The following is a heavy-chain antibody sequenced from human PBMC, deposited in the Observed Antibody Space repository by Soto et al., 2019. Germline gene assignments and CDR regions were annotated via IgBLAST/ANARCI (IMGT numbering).Heavy chain of an antibody. J-gene: IGHJ6*02. Sequence: TSETLSLTCAVYGGSFSGYYWSWIRQPPGKGLEWIGEFNHSGSTNYNPSLKSRVTISVDTSKNQFSLKLSSVTAADTAVYYCARGRAAVNLEPEGYYYYGMDVWGQGTTVTVSS. CDR3: ARGRAAVNLEPEGYYYYGMDV. D-gene: IGHD1-1*01. CDR1: GGSFSGYY. V-gene: IGHV4-34*01. CDR2: FNHSGST.